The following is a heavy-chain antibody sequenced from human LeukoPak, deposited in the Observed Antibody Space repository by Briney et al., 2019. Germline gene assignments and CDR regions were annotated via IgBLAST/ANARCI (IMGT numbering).Heavy chain of an antibody. J-gene: IGHJ5*02. Sequence: GASVKVSCKASGYTFTGYYMHWVRQAPGHGLGWMGWVNPNNGDTKYAQKFQGRVTMTTDTSISTAYMELSRLKSDDTAVYYCARDQIMGNTSYNWFEPWGQGTQVTVSS. CDR2: VNPNNGDT. CDR3: ARDQIMGNTSYNWFEP. D-gene: IGHD1-26*01. V-gene: IGHV1-2*02. CDR1: GYTFTGYY.